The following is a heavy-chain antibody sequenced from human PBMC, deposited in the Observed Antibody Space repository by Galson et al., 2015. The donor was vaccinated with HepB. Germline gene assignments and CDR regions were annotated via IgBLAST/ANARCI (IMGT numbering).Heavy chain of an antibody. CDR3: AKEALPDYGGVTGLDY. CDR1: GFTFSSFG. J-gene: IGHJ4*02. D-gene: IGHD4-23*01. Sequence: SLRLSCAASGFTFSSFGMHWVRQAPGKGLEWVVVIWYDGSNKYYADSVKGRFTISRDTSKNTLHLQMSSLRADDTAVYFCAKEALPDYGGVTGLDYWGQGTLVTVSS. CDR2: IWYDGSNK. V-gene: IGHV3-33*06.